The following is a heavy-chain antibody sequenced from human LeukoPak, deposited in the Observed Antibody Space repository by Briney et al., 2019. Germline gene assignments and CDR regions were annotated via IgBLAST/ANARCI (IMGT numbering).Heavy chain of an antibody. V-gene: IGHV4-61*02. CDR1: GGSISSSSYS. D-gene: IGHD3-10*01. CDR2: IYTSGST. J-gene: IGHJ4*02. CDR3: ASSTGSGSYYPLFDY. Sequence: SETLSLTCTVSGGSISSSSYSWSWIRQPAGKGLEWIGRIYTSGSTNYNPSLKSRVTISVDTSKNQFSMKLSSVTAADTAVYYCASSTGSGSYYPLFDYWGQGTLVTVSS.